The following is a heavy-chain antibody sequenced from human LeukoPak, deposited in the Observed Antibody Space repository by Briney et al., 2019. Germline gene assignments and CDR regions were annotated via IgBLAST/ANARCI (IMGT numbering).Heavy chain of an antibody. Sequence: GGSLRLSCTVSGFTVSSNSMSWVRQAPGKGLEWVSVIYSGGSTYYADSVKGRFTISRDNSKNTLYLQMNSLRAEDTAVYYCARNYGGYYYYYMDVWGKGTTVTISS. CDR2: IYSGGST. V-gene: IGHV3-66*01. CDR3: ARNYGGYYYYYMDV. J-gene: IGHJ6*03. D-gene: IGHD3-16*01. CDR1: GFTVSSNS.